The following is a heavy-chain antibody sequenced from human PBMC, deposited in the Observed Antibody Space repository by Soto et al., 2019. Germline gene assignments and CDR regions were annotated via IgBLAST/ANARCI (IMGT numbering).Heavy chain of an antibody. CDR3: ARRQGGNLDNYYNMDV. CDR2: IIPLFGTP. D-gene: IGHD4-4*01. J-gene: IGHJ6*02. Sequence: QVQLVQSGAEVKRPGSSVKVSCKASGGIFRTYSIYWVRQAPGQGLEWMGSIIPLFGTPNYAQKFQGRVIISADESTSTAYMEVTSLRSEDNAMYFCARRQGGNLDNYYNMDVWGQGTTVTVSS. CDR1: GGIFRTYS. V-gene: IGHV1-69*18.